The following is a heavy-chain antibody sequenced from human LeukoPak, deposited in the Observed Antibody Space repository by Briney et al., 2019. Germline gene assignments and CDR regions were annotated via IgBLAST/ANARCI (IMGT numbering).Heavy chain of an antibody. V-gene: IGHV3-72*01. Sequence: GGSLRLTCGASGFTFSDHYMDWVRQAPGKGLEWVGRIRNKAKSYTTDYAASVKGRFTVSRDDSRSSLYLQMNSLQTEDTAVYYCTRRGRSGNWLDPWGQRTLVTVSS. CDR1: GFTFSDHY. D-gene: IGHD1-26*01. CDR3: TRRGRSGNWLDP. J-gene: IGHJ5*02. CDR2: IRNKAKSYTT.